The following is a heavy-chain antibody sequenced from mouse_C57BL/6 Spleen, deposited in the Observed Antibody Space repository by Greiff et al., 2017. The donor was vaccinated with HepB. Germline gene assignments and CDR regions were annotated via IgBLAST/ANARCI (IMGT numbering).Heavy chain of an antibody. Sequence: VQLQQSGAELVKPGASVKISCKASGYAFSSYWMNWVKQRPGKGLEWIGQIYPGDGDTNYNGKFKGKATLTADKSSSTAYMQLSSLTSEDSAVYFCARSGNYYGSSPFAYWGQGTLVTVSA. CDR1: GYAFSSYW. D-gene: IGHD1-1*01. CDR2: IYPGDGDT. V-gene: IGHV1-80*01. CDR3: ARSGNYYGSSPFAY. J-gene: IGHJ3*01.